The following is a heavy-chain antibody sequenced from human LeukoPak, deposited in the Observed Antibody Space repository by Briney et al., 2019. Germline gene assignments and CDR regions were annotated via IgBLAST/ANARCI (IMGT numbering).Heavy chain of an antibody. CDR1: GGSINSYY. CDR3: ARDNWNYGSSMDV. J-gene: IGHJ6*02. CDR2: IYYSGST. D-gene: IGHD1-7*01. Sequence: SETLSLTCTVSGGSINSYYWSWIRQPPGKGLEWIGYIYYSGSTNYNPSLKSRVTISVDTSKNQFSLKLSSVTAADTAVYYCARDNWNYGSSMDVWGQGTTVTVSS. V-gene: IGHV4-59*01.